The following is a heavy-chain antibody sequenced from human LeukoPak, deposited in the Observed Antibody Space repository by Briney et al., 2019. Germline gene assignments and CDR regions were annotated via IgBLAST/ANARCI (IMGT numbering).Heavy chain of an antibody. J-gene: IGHJ4*02. V-gene: IGHV3-7*03. CDR3: ARLGPASSGWPESFDY. CDR2: IKRDGSEK. CDR1: GFTFSSYA. D-gene: IGHD6-19*01. Sequence: GGSLRLSCAASGFTFSSYAMHWVRQAPGKGLEWVANIKRDGSEKYYVDSVKGRFTISRDNAKNSLDLQMNSLRVEDTAVYYCARLGPASSGWPESFDYWGQGTLVTVSS.